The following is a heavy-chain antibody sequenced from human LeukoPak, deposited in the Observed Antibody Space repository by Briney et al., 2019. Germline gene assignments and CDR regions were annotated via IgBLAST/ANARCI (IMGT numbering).Heavy chain of an antibody. D-gene: IGHD3-10*01. J-gene: IGHJ4*02. CDR3: ASALSDYYGSGSSDY. CDR2: ISSSGSTI. Sequence: GGSLRLSCAASGFTFSSYAMNWVRQAPGKGLEWVSYISSSGSTIYYADSVKGRFTISRDNAKNSLYLQMNSLRAEDTAVYYCASALSDYYGSGSSDYWGQGTLVTVSS. V-gene: IGHV3-48*03. CDR1: GFTFSSYA.